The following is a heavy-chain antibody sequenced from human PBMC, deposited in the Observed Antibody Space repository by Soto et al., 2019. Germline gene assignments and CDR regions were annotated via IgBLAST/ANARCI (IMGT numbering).Heavy chain of an antibody. V-gene: IGHV1-18*01. CDR1: GYTFIRYG. CDR2: ISPYNDYT. D-gene: IGHD2-21*01. CDR3: AREGYSANSSGKLTHYGVDV. Sequence: QVQLAQSANEVKKPGASVRVSCKAAGYTFIRYGIAWVRQAPGQGLEWMGWISPYNDYTVYAQKFRGKDSITASTSPSTVYVNLKARRSDGTAVDYCAREGYSANSSGKLTHYGVDVWGQGTSVSVSS. J-gene: IGHJ6*02.